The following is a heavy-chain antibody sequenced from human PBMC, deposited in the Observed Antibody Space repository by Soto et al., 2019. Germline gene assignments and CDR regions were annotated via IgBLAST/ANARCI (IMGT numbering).Heavy chain of an antibody. V-gene: IGHV5-10-1*01. Sequence: GESRKISCKGSGYSFTSHWISWVRQMPGKGLEWMGRIDPSDSYTNYSPSFQGHVTISADKSISTAYLQWSSLKASDTAMYYCARLPDILTGYSDYYYYYGMDVWGQGTTVTVSS. CDR2: IDPSDSYT. CDR3: ARLPDILTGYSDYYYYYGMDV. D-gene: IGHD3-9*01. J-gene: IGHJ6*02. CDR1: GYSFTSHW.